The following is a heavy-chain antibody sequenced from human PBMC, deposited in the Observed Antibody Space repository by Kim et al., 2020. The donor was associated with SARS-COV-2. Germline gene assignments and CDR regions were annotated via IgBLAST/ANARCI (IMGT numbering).Heavy chain of an antibody. V-gene: IGHV1-46*01. Sequence: AQKFQGRVAMTRDTSTSPVYMELSSLRSEDTAVYYCARDEGSGYYSPYDYWGQGTLVTVSS. J-gene: IGHJ4*02. CDR3: ARDEGSGYYSPYDY. D-gene: IGHD3-22*01.